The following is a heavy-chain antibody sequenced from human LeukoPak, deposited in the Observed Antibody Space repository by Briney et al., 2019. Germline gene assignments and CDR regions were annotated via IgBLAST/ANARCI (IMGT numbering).Heavy chain of an antibody. CDR1: GFTFSSYA. J-gene: IGHJ5*02. Sequence: GSLRLSCAASGFTFSSYAMHWVRQAPGKGLEYVSAISSNGGSTYYANSVKGRFTISRDNSKNTLYLQMGSLRAEDMAVYYCARESTIGFDPWGQGTLVTVSS. V-gene: IGHV3-64*01. D-gene: IGHD1-26*01. CDR2: ISSNGGST. CDR3: ARESTIGFDP.